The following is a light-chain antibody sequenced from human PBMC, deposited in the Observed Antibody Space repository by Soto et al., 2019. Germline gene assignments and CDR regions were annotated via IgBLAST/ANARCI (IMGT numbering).Light chain of an antibody. V-gene: IGKV3-20*01. Sequence: VLTHSPYTLSLSPGTTSTLPFRASQSASNTYLAWYQQKPGQAPRLRIYGASGRAAATPDRFSGSGGGTEFILIINRLEPEDFALYYCQHSGTSIIFGQGTRVEI. J-gene: IGKJ5*01. CDR2: GAS. CDR3: QHSGTSII. CDR1: QSASNTY.